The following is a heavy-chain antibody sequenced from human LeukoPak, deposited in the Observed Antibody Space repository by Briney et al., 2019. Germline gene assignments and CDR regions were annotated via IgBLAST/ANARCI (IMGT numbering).Heavy chain of an antibody. CDR2: IYYSGST. V-gene: IGHV4-59*11. J-gene: IGHJ4*02. CDR1: GGSITNHY. Sequence: SETLSLTCTVSGGSITNHYWSWIQQPPGKGLECIGYIYYSGSTNYNPSLKSRVTISLHTSKNQFSLKLNSVTAADTAVYYCARGVPYGPSYEFFDYWGQGTLVTVSS. D-gene: IGHD3-10*01. CDR3: ARGVPYGPSYEFFDY.